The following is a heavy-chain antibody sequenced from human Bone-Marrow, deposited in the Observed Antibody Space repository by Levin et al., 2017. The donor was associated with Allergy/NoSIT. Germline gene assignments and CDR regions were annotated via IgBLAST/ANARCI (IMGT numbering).Heavy chain of an antibody. CDR1: GGTFSDYA. D-gene: IGHD7-27*01. CDR2: IIPIINIA. CDR3: ARPSQLGIGGYCFDF. J-gene: IGHJ4*02. V-gene: IGHV1-69*04. Sequence: GGSLRLSCQASGGTFSDYAFFWVRQAPGQGLEWMGRIIPIINIATYAQNFQDRVTITADKSTNTAYMELSSLRSEDTAVYYCARPSQLGIGGYCFDFWGQGTLVIVSS.